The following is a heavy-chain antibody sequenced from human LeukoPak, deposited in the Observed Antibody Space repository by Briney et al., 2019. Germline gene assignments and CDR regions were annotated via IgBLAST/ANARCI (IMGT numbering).Heavy chain of an antibody. CDR2: ISGSGGST. Sequence: GGSLRLXCAASGFTFSSYAMSWGRQAPGKGLEWVSAISGSGGSTYYADSVKGRFTISRDNSKNTLYLQMNSLRAEDTAVYYCAKAQTPDYYYDSSGSTFDYWGQGTLVTVSS. V-gene: IGHV3-23*01. J-gene: IGHJ4*02. D-gene: IGHD3-22*01. CDR3: AKAQTPDYYYDSSGSTFDY. CDR1: GFTFSSYA.